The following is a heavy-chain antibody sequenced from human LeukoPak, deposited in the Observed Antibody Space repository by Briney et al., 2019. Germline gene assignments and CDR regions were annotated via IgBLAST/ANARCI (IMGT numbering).Heavy chain of an antibody. Sequence: SGTLSLTCAVSGGSISSNNWWGWVRQPPGKGLEWIGEIYHSGSPNYNPSLKSRVTISVDKSRNHFSLSLSSVTAADTAAYYCARVNINNWHSCDYWGQGTLVTVSS. D-gene: IGHD1-1*01. CDR3: ARVNINNWHSCDY. V-gene: IGHV4-4*02. J-gene: IGHJ4*02. CDR2: IYHSGSP. CDR1: GGSISSNNW.